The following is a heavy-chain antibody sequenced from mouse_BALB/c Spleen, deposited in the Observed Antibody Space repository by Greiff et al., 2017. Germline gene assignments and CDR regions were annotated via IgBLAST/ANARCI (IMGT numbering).Heavy chain of an antibody. CDR2: ISDGGSYT. Sequence: EVKLQESGGGLVKPGGSLKLSCAASGFTFSDYYMYWVRQTPEKRLEWVATISDGGSYTYYPDSVKGRFTISRDNAKNNLYLQMSSLKSEDTAMYYCARALLRQFAYWGQGTLVTVSA. V-gene: IGHV5-4*02. CDR3: ARALLRQFAY. J-gene: IGHJ3*01. CDR1: GFTFSDYY. D-gene: IGHD1-2*01.